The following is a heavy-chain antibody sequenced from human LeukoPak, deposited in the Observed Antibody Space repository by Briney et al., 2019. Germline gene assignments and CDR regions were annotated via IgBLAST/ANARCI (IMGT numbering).Heavy chain of an antibody. CDR1: GGSISSGGYS. CDR2: IYHSGST. CDR3: ARVGDELLFDP. Sequence: PSVTLSLTCAVSGGSISSGGYSWSWIRQPPGKGLEWIGYIYHSGSTYYNPSLKSRVTISVDRSKNQFSLKLSSVTAADTAVYYCARVGDELLFDPWGQGTLVTVSS. J-gene: IGHJ5*02. D-gene: IGHD1-26*01. V-gene: IGHV4-30-2*01.